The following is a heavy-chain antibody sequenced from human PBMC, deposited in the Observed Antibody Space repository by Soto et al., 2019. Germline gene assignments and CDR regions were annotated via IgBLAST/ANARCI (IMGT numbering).Heavy chain of an antibody. CDR3: ARRKNVGAAAFDP. J-gene: IGHJ5*02. V-gene: IGHV4-31*03. Sequence: PSETLSLTCTVSGGSISSGGYYWSWIRQHPGKGLEWIGYIYYGGSTYYNPSLKSRVTISVDTSKNQFSLKLSSVTAADTAVYYCARRKNVGAAAFDPWGQGTLVTVSS. CDR2: IYYGGST. D-gene: IGHD2-15*01. CDR1: GGSISSGGYY.